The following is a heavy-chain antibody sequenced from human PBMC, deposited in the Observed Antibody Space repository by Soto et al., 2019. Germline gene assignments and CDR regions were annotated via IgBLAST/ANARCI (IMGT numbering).Heavy chain of an antibody. CDR3: ARDLSETGLDV. D-gene: IGHD6-19*01. V-gene: IGHV4-4*07. CDR1: GASVGTYY. CDR2: IYTTGGV. J-gene: IGHJ6*02. Sequence: QVQLHESGPGLVKPSETLSLTCNVSGASVGTYYWSWIRQSAGKGLEWIGRIYTTGGVAYNSALKDRVSMSPDRSNNHLTLEMASVTAADMAVYFCARDLSETGLDVWGRGATVSVSS.